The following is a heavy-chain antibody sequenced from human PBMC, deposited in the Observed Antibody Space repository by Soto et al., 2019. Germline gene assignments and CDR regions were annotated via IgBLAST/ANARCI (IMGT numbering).Heavy chain of an antibody. CDR3: ARDRRALDGYYMDV. CDR1: GGSISSGGYY. J-gene: IGHJ6*03. CDR2: IYYSGST. Sequence: QVQLQESGPGLVKPSQTLSLTCTVSGGSISSGGYYWSWIRQHPGKGLEWIGYIYYSGSTYYNPSLKSRVTISVDTSKTPFSLKLSSVTAADTAVYYCARDRRALDGYYMDVWGKGTTVTVSS. V-gene: IGHV4-31*03.